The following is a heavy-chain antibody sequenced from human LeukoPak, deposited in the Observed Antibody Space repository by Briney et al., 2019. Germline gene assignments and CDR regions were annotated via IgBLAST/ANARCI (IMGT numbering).Heavy chain of an antibody. D-gene: IGHD3-3*01. CDR2: IYYSGST. V-gene: IGHV4-59*01. Sequence: SETLSLTCTVSGGSISSYYWSWIRQPPWKGLEWIGYIYYSGSTNYNPSLKSRVTISVDTSKNQFSLKLSSVTAADTAVYYCAAYDFWSGYYDAFDIWGQGTMVTVSS. CDR1: GGSISSYY. CDR3: AAYDFWSGYYDAFDI. J-gene: IGHJ3*02.